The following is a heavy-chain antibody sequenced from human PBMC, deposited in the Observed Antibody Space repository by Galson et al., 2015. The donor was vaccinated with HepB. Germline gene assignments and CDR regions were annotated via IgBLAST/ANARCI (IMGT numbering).Heavy chain of an antibody. J-gene: IGHJ3*02. CDR2: IYYSGST. CDR3: ASLPDGIEGASGGDDASDI. D-gene: IGHD6-13*01. CDR1: GGSISSRSYY. V-gene: IGHV4-39*01. Sequence: ETLALTCTVSGGSISSRSYYWGWIRQPPGKGLEWIGSIYYSGSTYYNPSLKSRFPISVDTSKNQFSLNLSSVTAADTAVYYWASLPDGIEGASGGDDASDIWGQGTMVTVSS.